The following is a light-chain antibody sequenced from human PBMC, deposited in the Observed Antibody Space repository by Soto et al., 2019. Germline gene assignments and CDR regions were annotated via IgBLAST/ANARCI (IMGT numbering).Light chain of an antibody. Sequence: ETVMTQSPATLSVSPGERATLSCRSSQSVNSNLAWYQQKLGQAPRVLIFGASTRATGIPARFSGSGSGTEFTLNINSLHSEDFAVYYCQEYNTWPWTFGQGTRVEIK. J-gene: IGKJ1*01. CDR3: QEYNTWPWT. CDR2: GAS. V-gene: IGKV3-15*01. CDR1: QSVNSN.